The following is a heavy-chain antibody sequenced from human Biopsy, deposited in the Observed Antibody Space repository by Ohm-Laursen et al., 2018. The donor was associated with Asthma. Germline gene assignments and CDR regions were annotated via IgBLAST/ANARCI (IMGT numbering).Heavy chain of an antibody. CDR2: INSVFGTT. J-gene: IGHJ4*02. V-gene: IGHV1-69*01. CDR1: GGTFNTYV. Sequence: SVKASCKSLGGTFNTYVIGRVRQAPGQGLEWMGGINSVFGTTTYPQKFQDRVTITADDSTSTVYMELSSLRSEDTAVYYCARKAGSCISRTCYSLDFWGQGTLVTVSS. CDR3: ARKAGSCISRTCYSLDF. D-gene: IGHD2-2*01.